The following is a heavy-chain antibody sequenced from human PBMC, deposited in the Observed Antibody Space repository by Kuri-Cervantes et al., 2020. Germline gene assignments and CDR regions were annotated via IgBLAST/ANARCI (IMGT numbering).Heavy chain of an antibody. J-gene: IGHJ4*02. V-gene: IGHV3-21*01. CDR1: GFTFSSYS. CDR3: ARALGGSDGTDY. D-gene: IGHD3-16*01. Sequence: GGSLRLSCAASGFTFSSYSMNWVRQAPGKGLEWVSSISSSSSYIYYADSVKGRFTISRDNAKNSLYLQMNSLRAEDTALYYCARALGGSDGTDYWGQGTLVTVSS. CDR2: ISSSSSYI.